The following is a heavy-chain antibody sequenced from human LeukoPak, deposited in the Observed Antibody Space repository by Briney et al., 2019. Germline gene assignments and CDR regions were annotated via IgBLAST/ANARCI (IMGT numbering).Heavy chain of an antibody. CDR1: GYRFTNYW. D-gene: IGHD2-21*01. Sequence: GESLKISCKGSGYRFTNYWIGWVRQMPGKGLEWMGIIYPGDSDTRYSPSFQGQVTLSADKSISTAYLQWSSLKASDTAMYYCARHDNCGGDCYSFSPDYWGQGTLVTVSS. CDR2: IYPGDSDT. J-gene: IGHJ4*02. CDR3: ARHDNCGGDCYSFSPDY. V-gene: IGHV5-51*01.